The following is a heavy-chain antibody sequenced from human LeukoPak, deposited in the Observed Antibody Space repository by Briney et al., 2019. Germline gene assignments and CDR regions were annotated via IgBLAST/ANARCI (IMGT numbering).Heavy chain of an antibody. CDR2: ISWNSGSR. V-gene: IGHV3-9*01. Sequence: GGSLRLSCAASGFIFDDYAMYWVRQAPGKGLEWVSSISWNSGSRVYADSVKGRFTISRDNAKNSLYLQMNSLRAEDTAVYYCAREDYYYGSGSYRWFDPWGQGALVTVSS. D-gene: IGHD3-10*01. J-gene: IGHJ5*02. CDR1: GFIFDDYA. CDR3: AREDYYYGSGSYRWFDP.